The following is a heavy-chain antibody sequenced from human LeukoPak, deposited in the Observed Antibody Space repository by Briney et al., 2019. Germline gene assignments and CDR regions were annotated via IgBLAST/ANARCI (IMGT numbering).Heavy chain of an antibody. CDR2: ISYDGSNK. Sequence: PGGSLRLSCAASGFTFSTYTIHWVRQAPGKGLEWVAVISYDGSNKYYADSVKGRFTISRDNSKNTLYLQMNSLRAEDTAVYYCARDLGYTRDYWGQGTLVTVSS. CDR1: GFTFSTYT. V-gene: IGHV3-30*04. J-gene: IGHJ4*02. CDR3: ARDLGYTRDY. D-gene: IGHD5-24*01.